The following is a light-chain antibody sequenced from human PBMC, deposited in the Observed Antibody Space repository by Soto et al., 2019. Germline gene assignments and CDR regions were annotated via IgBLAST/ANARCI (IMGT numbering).Light chain of an antibody. J-gene: IGLJ1*01. Sequence: QSALTQPASVSGSPGQSVTISCTGASSDVGGYNFVSWYQQHPGKAPKLIIYEVSNRPSGVSTRFSGSKSGNTASLSISGLQTEDGGDYYCCSYTSRSTLVFGAGTKVTVL. V-gene: IGLV2-14*01. CDR2: EVS. CDR1: SSDVGGYNF. CDR3: CSYTSRSTLV.